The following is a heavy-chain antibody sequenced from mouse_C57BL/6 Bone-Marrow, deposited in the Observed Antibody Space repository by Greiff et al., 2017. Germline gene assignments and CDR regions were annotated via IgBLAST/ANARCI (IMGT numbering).Heavy chain of an antibody. CDR3: ASSYSVNAMDY. Sequence: EVQLVESGGGLVKPGGSLKLSCAAPGFTFSDYGMHWVRQAQEKGVEWVAYISRVSSTISYAERVKGRITISRDNAKNTLFLQMTRLRSEDTAMYYCASSYSVNAMDYWGQGTSVTVTA. J-gene: IGHJ4*01. D-gene: IGHD2-12*01. CDR2: ISRVSSTI. CDR1: GFTFSDYG. V-gene: IGHV5-17*01.